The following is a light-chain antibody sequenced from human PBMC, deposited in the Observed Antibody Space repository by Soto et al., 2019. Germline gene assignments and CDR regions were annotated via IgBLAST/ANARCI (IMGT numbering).Light chain of an antibody. CDR2: GAS. J-gene: IGKJ3*01. CDR3: QQYGNAPFT. V-gene: IGKV3-20*01. Sequence: EIVLTQSPGTLSFSPGERATLTCRASQSVSSSYLAWFQQKPGQAPRLLIYGASSRATGIPDRFSGSGSGTDFTLTISRLEPEDVAVYYCQQYGNAPFTFGPGTKVDIK. CDR1: QSVSSSY.